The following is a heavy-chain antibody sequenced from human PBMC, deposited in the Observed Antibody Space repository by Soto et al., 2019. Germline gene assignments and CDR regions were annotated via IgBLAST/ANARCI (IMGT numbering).Heavy chain of an antibody. CDR2: IKQDGSEK. Sequence: GGSLRLSCAASGFTFSSYWMSWVRQAPGKGLEWVANIKQDGSEKYYVDSVKGRFTISRDNAKNSLYLQMNSLRAEDTAVYYCARAGLRWYAAFDIWGQGTMVTVSS. V-gene: IGHV3-7*04. CDR1: GFTFSSYW. J-gene: IGHJ3*02. D-gene: IGHD2-15*01. CDR3: ARAGLRWYAAFDI.